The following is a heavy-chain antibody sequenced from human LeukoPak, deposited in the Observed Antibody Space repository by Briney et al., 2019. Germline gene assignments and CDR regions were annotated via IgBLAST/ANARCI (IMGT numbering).Heavy chain of an antibody. V-gene: IGHV3-30-3*01. D-gene: IGHD3-22*01. Sequence: GRSLRLSCAASEFTFSSYAMHWVRQAPGKGLEWVAVISYDGSNKYYADSVKGRFTISRDSSKNTLYLQMNSLRAEDTAVYYCATGPRITMIVVVKGEAFDIWGQGTMVTVSS. CDR1: EFTFSSYA. J-gene: IGHJ3*02. CDR3: ATGPRITMIVVVKGEAFDI. CDR2: ISYDGSNK.